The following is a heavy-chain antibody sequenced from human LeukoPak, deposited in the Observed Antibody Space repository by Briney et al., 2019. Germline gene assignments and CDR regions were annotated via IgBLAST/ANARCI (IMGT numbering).Heavy chain of an antibody. CDR2: ISGSGTGT. V-gene: IGHV3-23*01. D-gene: IGHD3-10*01. Sequence: GGSLRLSCAASGFTLSSYEMNWVRQAPGKGLEWVSAISGSGTGTYYADSVKGRFTISRDNAKSTMYLQMKSLRAKDTAVYYCAKDRPASHGSGSFGDYWGQGTLVAVST. CDR1: GFTLSSYE. J-gene: IGHJ4*02. CDR3: AKDRPASHGSGSFGDY.